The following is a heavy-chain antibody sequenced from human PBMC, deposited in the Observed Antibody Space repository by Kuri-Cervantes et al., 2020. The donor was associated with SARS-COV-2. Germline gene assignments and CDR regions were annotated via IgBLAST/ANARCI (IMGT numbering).Heavy chain of an antibody. CDR1: GFTFDDYG. Sequence: GGSLRLSCAASGFTFDDYGMSWVRQAPGKGLEWVSGINWNGGSTGYADSVKGRFTTSRDNAKNSLYLQMNSLRAEDTALYHCAKDVGTIFGVVIGSGYGMDVWGQGTTVTVSS. D-gene: IGHD3-3*01. CDR3: AKDVGTIFGVVIGSGYGMDV. V-gene: IGHV3-20*01. CDR2: INWNGGST. J-gene: IGHJ6*02.